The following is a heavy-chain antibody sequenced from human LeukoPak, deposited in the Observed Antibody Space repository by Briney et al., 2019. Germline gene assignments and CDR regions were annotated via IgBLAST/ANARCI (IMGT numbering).Heavy chain of an antibody. J-gene: IGHJ6*02. CDR2: INPSGGST. Sequence: ASVKVSCKASGYTFTSYYMHWVRQAPGQGLEWMGIINPSGGSTSYAQKFQGRVTMTRDTSTSTVYMELSSLRSEDTAVYYCERERAYSRSWSTVIRNYYGMDVWGQGTTVTVSS. CDR3: ERERAYSRSWSTVIRNYYGMDV. D-gene: IGHD6-13*01. CDR1: GYTFTSYY. V-gene: IGHV1-46*01.